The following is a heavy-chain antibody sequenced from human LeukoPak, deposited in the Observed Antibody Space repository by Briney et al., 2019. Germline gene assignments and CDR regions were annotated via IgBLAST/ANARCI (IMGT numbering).Heavy chain of an antibody. V-gene: IGHV3-74*01. CDR1: GFNFSSYW. CDR3: ARGRPWGSYASDYYYYMDV. Sequence: GGSLRLSCAASGFNFSSYWMHWVRQAPGKGLVWVSRINSDGSSTSYADSVKGRFTISRDNAKNTLYLQMNSLRAEDTAVYYCARGRPWGSYASDYYYYMDVWGKGTTVTVSS. J-gene: IGHJ6*03. CDR2: INSDGSST. D-gene: IGHD3-16*01.